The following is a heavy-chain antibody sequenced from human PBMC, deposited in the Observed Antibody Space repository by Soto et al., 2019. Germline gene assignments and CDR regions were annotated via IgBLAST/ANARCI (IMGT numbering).Heavy chain of an antibody. CDR3: ARGGYYDSSGQPLGNWFDP. CDR1: GYTFTGYY. V-gene: IGHV1-2*02. J-gene: IGHJ5*02. D-gene: IGHD3-22*01. Sequence: QVQLVQSGAEVKKPGASVKVSCKASGYTFTGYYMHWVRQAPGQGLEWMGWINPNSGGTNYAQKFQGRVTMTRDTSISTAYMDLSRLRSDDTAVYYCARGGYYDSSGQPLGNWFDPWGQGTLVTVSS. CDR2: INPNSGGT.